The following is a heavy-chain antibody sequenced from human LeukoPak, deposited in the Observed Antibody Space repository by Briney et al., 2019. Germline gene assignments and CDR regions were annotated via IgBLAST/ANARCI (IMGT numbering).Heavy chain of an antibody. D-gene: IGHD3-3*01. Sequence: GGSLRLSCAASVFTYSSYAMRWVRQAPGKGLEWVSAISGSGGSTYYADSVKGRFTISRDNSKNTLYLQMNSLRAEDTAVYYCAKVFDFWSGYYGYWGQGTLVTVSS. V-gene: IGHV3-23*01. CDR3: AKVFDFWSGYYGY. CDR1: VFTYSSYA. J-gene: IGHJ4*02. CDR2: ISGSGGST.